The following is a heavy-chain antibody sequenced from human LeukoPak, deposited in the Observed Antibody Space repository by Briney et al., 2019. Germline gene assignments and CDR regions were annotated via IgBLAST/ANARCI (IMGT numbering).Heavy chain of an antibody. CDR3: ARVAAVTSYYYYYGMDV. Sequence: GGSLRLSCAASGFTFSSHAMSWVRQAPGKGLEWVSAISGSGASTYYADSVKGRFTISRDNSKNTLYLQMNSLRAEDTAVYYCARVAAVTSYYYYYGMDVWGQGTTVTVSS. CDR1: GFTFSSHA. CDR2: ISGSGAST. V-gene: IGHV3-23*01. D-gene: IGHD6-13*01. J-gene: IGHJ6*02.